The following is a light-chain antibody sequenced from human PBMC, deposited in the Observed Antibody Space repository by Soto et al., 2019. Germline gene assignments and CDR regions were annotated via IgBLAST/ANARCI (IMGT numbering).Light chain of an antibody. Sequence: HSALTQPRSVSGSPGQSVTISCTGTISDVAGYNYVSWYQHHPGKAPKLLISDVTKRPSWVPDRFSGSKSGSTASLTISELQAEDEADYYCSSYAGSNNLVFGGGTKLTVL. CDR2: DVT. CDR1: ISDVAGYNY. CDR3: SSYAGSNNLV. J-gene: IGLJ2*01. V-gene: IGLV2-11*01.